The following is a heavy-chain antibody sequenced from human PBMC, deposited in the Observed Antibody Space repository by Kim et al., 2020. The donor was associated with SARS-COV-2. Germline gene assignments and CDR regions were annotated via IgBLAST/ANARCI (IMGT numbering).Heavy chain of an antibody. CDR1: GFTFSSYG. D-gene: IGHD2-2*01. J-gene: IGHJ4*01. Sequence: GGSLRLSCAASGFTFSSYGMHWVRQAPGKGLEWVAVISYDGSNKYYADSVKGRFTISRDNSKNTLYLQMNSLRAEDTAVYYCAKEDIVVVPAVPRWCDY. V-gene: IGHV3-30*18. CDR3: AKEDIVVVPAVPRWCDY. CDR2: ISYDGSNK.